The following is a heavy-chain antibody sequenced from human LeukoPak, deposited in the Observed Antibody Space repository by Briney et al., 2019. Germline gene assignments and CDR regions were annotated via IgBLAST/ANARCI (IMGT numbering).Heavy chain of an antibody. CDR1: GFTFSSYG. CDR2: ISGSGGST. Sequence: GGSLRLSCAASGFTFSSYGMSWVRQAPGKGLEWVSAISGSGGSTYYADSVKGRFTISRDNSKNTLYLQMNSLRAEDTAVYYCARGRVVVITHFDYWGQGTLVTVSS. D-gene: IGHD3-22*01. CDR3: ARGRVVVITHFDY. V-gene: IGHV3-23*01. J-gene: IGHJ4*02.